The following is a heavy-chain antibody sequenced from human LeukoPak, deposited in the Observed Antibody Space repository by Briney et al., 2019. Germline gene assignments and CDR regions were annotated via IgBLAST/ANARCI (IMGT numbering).Heavy chain of an antibody. CDR3: ARHEWELPGVSYYYMDV. Sequence: PGGSLRLSCAASGFTFSSYSMNWVRQAPGKGLEWVSYISSSSSTIYYADSVKGRFTISRDNAKNSLYLQMNSLKASDTAMYYCARHEWELPGVSYYYMDVWGKGTTVTVSS. CDR1: GFTFSSYS. CDR2: ISSSSSTI. J-gene: IGHJ6*03. D-gene: IGHD1-26*01. V-gene: IGHV3-48*01.